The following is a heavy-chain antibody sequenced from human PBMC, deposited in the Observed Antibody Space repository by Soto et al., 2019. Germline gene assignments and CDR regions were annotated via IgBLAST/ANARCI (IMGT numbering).Heavy chain of an antibody. V-gene: IGHV1-69*13. D-gene: IGHD3-22*01. J-gene: IGHJ4*02. CDR2: IIPIFGTV. Sequence: VKVSCKASGGTFSSYAISWVRQAPGQGLEWMGGIIPIFGTVNYAQKFQGRVTVTADESTSTAYMELSSLRSEDTAVYYCARSYYDSSGCLAYWGQGTLVTVSS. CDR1: GGTFSSYA. CDR3: ARSYYDSSGCLAY.